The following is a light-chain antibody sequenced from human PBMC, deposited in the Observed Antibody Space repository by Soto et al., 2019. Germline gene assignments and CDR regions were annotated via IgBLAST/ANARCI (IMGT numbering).Light chain of an antibody. CDR2: DAS. V-gene: IGKV3-15*01. CDR3: QQYENWPWT. Sequence: EIVMTQSPATLSVSPGERATLFCRASQSVSSKLAWYQHKPGQAPRFLMYDASTRATDIPARFSGSGSGTEFTLTISSLQSEDFAVYYCQQYENWPWTFGQGTKVEF. J-gene: IGKJ1*01. CDR1: QSVSSK.